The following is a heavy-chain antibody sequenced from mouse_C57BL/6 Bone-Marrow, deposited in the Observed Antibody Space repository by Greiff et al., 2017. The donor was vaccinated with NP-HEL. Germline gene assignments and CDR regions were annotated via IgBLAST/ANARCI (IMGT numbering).Heavy chain of an antibody. CDR1: GFTFTDYY. Sequence: EVQRVESGGGLVQPGGSLSLSCAASGFTFTDYYMSWVRQPPGKALEWLGFIRNKANGYTTEYSASVKGRFTISRDNSQSILYLQMNALRAEDSATYYCARLPMVRWYFDVWGTGTTVTVSS. D-gene: IGHD2-1*01. CDR3: ARLPMVRWYFDV. V-gene: IGHV7-3*01. CDR2: IRNKANGYTT. J-gene: IGHJ1*03.